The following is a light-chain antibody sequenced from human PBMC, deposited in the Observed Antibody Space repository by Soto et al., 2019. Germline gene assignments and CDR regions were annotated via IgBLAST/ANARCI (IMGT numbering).Light chain of an antibody. J-gene: IGLJ1*01. CDR1: STDVGGYNY. Sequence: QSVLAQPSSVSGSPGQSITISCTGTSTDVGGYNYVSWYQHHPGKGPKLIIYEVSNRPSGVSDRFSGSKSGNKASLIISNLEAEDESDYYCGSHTSTDTPFVFGTGTKVNVL. CDR3: GSHTSTDTPFV. CDR2: EVS. V-gene: IGLV2-14*01.